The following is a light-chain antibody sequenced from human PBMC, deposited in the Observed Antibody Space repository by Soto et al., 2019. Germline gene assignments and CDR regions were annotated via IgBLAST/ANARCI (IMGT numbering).Light chain of an antibody. CDR3: QQSYSTTWT. Sequence: DIQMTHCPSSLSSPAWTRVTITCVASQSISGYLNWYQQKPGKAPKLLIYAASSLQSGVPSRFSGSGSGTDFTLTISSLQREDFATYFCQQSYSTTWTFGQGTKVDIK. V-gene: IGKV1-39*01. CDR1: QSISGY. CDR2: AAS. J-gene: IGKJ1*01.